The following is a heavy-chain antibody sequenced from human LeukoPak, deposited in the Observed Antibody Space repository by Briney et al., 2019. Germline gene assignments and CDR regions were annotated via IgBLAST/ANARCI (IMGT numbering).Heavy chain of an antibody. CDR2: INHSGST. D-gene: IGHD2-15*01. J-gene: IGHJ4*02. V-gene: IGHV4-34*01. Sequence: SLTLSLTCAVYGGSFSSYYWSWVRQPPGGGLEWIWGINHSGSTNYNPSLKSRVTISVDTSKNQFSLKLSSVTAADTAVYYCARSPDVVTVALGYFDYWGQGTLVTVSS. CDR1: GGSFSSYY. CDR3: ARSPDVVTVALGYFDY.